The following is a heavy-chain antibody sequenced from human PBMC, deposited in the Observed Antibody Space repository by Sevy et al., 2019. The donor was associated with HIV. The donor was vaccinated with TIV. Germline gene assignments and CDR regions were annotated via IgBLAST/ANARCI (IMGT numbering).Heavy chain of an antibody. D-gene: IGHD3-3*01. CDR1: GFTFSSYG. Sequence: GGSLRLSCAASGFTFSSYGMHWVRQAPGKGLEWVAVIWYDGSNKYYADSVKGRFTISRDNSKNTLYLQMNSLRAEDTAVYYCARDNNFWSGYYTGRGGAFVIWGQGTMVTVSS. V-gene: IGHV3-33*01. CDR3: ARDNNFWSGYYTGRGGAFVI. J-gene: IGHJ3*02. CDR2: IWYDGSNK.